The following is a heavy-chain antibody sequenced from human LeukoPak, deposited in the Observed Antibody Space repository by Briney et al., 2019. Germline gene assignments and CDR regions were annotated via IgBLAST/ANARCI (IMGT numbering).Heavy chain of an antibody. J-gene: IGHJ1*01. CDR1: GGSISSGGYY. Sequence: PSETLSLTCTVSGGSISSGGYYWSWIRQPPGKGLEWIGYIYYSGSTNYNPSLKSRVTISVDTSKNQFSLKLSSVTAADTAVYYCARARGPTVGHPFDLHHGGQGTLVTVSS. D-gene: IGHD4-23*01. CDR3: ARARGPTVGHPFDLHH. CDR2: IYYSGST. V-gene: IGHV4-61*08.